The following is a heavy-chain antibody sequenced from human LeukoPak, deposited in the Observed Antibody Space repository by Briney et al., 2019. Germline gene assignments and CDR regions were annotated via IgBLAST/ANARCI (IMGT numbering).Heavy chain of an antibody. V-gene: IGHV4-31*03. D-gene: IGHD2-2*01. CDR2: IYYSGST. J-gene: IGHJ4*02. Sequence: PSETLSLTCTVSGGSISSGGYYWSWIRQHPGKGLEWIGYIYYSGSTYYNPSLKSRVTISVDTSKNQFSLKLSSVTAADTAMYYCARDACSSTSCSFDYWGQGTLVTVSS. CDR1: GGSISSGGYY. CDR3: ARDACSSTSCSFDY.